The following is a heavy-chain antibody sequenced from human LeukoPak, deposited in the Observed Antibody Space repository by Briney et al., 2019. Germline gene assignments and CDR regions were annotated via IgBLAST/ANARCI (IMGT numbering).Heavy chain of an antibody. D-gene: IGHD3-22*01. CDR1: GGSISSSSYY. CDR3: ARSPSYYYDSSGYPHFDY. CDR2: IYYSGST. Sequence: ETLSLTCTVSGGSISSSSYYWGWIRQPPGKGLEWIGSIYYSGSTYYNPSLKSRVTISVDTSKNQFSLKLSSVTAADTAVYYCARSPSYYYDSSGYPHFDYWGQGTLVTVSS. J-gene: IGHJ4*02. V-gene: IGHV4-39*01.